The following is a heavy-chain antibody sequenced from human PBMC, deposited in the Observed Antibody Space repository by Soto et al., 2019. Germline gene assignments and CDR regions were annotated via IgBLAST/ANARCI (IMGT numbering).Heavy chain of an antibody. J-gene: IGHJ6*02. CDR1: GYYYVTYA. Sequence: QAQLVQSGAEVKKPGASVNVSCKASGYYYVTYAITWVRQRPGQGLEWMGWISTLYGNTNYAQSFQGRVTMTTDASMRVVHSELRCLRSDYLGFYYVASRVQVCLRDYDGMYDWGQGA. D-gene: IGHD1-1*01. CDR3: ASRVQVCLRDYDGMYD. CDR2: ISTLYGNT. V-gene: IGHV1-18*03.